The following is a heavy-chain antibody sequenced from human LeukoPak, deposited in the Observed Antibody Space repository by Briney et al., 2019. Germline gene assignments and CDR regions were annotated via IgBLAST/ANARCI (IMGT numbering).Heavy chain of an antibody. V-gene: IGHV3-23*01. CDR1: GFTFSSNV. CDR2: ISGSGGST. D-gene: IGHD6-19*01. CDR3: ANPPPGRSSGPRGYYFDY. Sequence: GGSLRLSCAASGFTFSSNVMSWVRQAPGKGLEWVSAISGSGGSTYYADSVKGRFTISRDNSKNTLYLQMNSLRAEDTAVYYCANPPPGRSSGPRGYYFDYWGQGTLVTVSS. J-gene: IGHJ4*02.